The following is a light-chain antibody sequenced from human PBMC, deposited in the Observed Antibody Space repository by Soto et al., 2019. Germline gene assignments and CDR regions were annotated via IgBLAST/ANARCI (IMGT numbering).Light chain of an antibody. CDR3: QSYDSSLSGSYV. CDR2: DNN. Sequence: QCLLTQPPSVSGAPGQRFTISCTGSSSNIGAGYDVHWYQQLPGTAPKVLIYDNNNRPSGVPDRISGSKSGTSASLAITGLQAEDEADYYCQSYDSSLSGSYVFGTGTKVTVL. J-gene: IGLJ1*01. V-gene: IGLV1-40*01. CDR1: SSNIGAGYD.